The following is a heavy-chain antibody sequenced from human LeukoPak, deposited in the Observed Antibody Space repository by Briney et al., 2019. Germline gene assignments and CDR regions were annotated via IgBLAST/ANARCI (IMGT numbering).Heavy chain of an antibody. Sequence: GGSLRLSCAASRFTFSTDCMSGVRQAPGKGPEWVANIKRDGSEKDYVGSVRGRFTISRDNAKNSLYLQMDSLRVEDTAIYYCARGSSGWNADHWGQGTLVTVSS. CDR3: ARGSSGWNADH. CDR2: IKRDGSEK. V-gene: IGHV3-7*01. CDR1: RFTFSTDC. D-gene: IGHD6-19*01. J-gene: IGHJ5*02.